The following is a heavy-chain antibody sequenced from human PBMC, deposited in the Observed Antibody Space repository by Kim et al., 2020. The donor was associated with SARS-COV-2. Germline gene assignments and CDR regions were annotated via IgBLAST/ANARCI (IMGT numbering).Heavy chain of an antibody. J-gene: IGHJ4*02. D-gene: IGHD6-6*01. CDR1: GGSISSYY. V-gene: IGHV4-59*13. CDR2: IYYSGST. CDR3: ARGSRRQLPYRY. Sequence: SETLSLTCTVSGGSISSYYWSWVRQPPGKGLEWIGYIYYSGSTNYNPSLKSRVTISVDTSKNQFSLKLSSVTAADTAVYYCARGSRRQLPYRYWGQGTLVTVSS.